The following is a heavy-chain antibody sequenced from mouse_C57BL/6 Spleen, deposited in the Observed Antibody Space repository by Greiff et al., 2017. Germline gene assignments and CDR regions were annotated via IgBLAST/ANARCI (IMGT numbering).Heavy chain of an antibody. Sequence: VKLQQSGAELVKPGASVKLSCKASGYTFTEYTIHWVKQRSGQGLEWIGWFYPGSGSIKYNEKFKDKATLTANKSSSTAYMELSRWTAEDSAVYCCARQEDGLTGFADWGQGTLVTVSA. CDR3: ARQEDGLTGFAD. CDR2: FYPGSGSI. CDR1: GYTFTEYT. V-gene: IGHV1-62-2*01. D-gene: IGHD3-1*01. J-gene: IGHJ3*01.